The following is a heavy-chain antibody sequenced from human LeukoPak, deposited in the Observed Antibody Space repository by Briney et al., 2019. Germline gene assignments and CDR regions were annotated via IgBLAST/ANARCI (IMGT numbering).Heavy chain of an antibody. J-gene: IGHJ6*02. CDR3: ARGDSSSWYRPYYYGMDV. CDR1: GYTFTGYY. D-gene: IGHD6-13*01. V-gene: IGHV1-2*02. CDR2: INPNSGGT. Sequence: ASLKVSCKASGYTFTGYYMHWVRQAPGQGLEWMGWINPNSGGTNYAQKFQGRVTMTRDTSISTAYMELSRLRSDDTAVYYCARGDSSSWYRPYYYGMDVWGQGTTVTVSS.